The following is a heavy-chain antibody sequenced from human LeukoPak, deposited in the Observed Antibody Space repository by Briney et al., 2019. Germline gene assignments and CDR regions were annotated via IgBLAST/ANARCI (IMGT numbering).Heavy chain of an antibody. J-gene: IGHJ5*02. Sequence: GGSLRLSCGASGFTFSSHAMTWVRQAPGKGLEWVSAISISGDTTYYADAVKGRFTISRDNSKNTVYLQMNSLRAEDTAVYYCAKGDCSSASCVAENWFDPWGQGTLVTVSS. D-gene: IGHD2-2*01. CDR2: ISISGDTT. V-gene: IGHV3-23*01. CDR1: GFTFSSHA. CDR3: AKGDCSSASCVAENWFDP.